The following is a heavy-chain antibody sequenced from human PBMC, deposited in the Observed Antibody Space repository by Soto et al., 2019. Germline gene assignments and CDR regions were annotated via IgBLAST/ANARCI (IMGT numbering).Heavy chain of an antibody. CDR1: GYTFTSYD. J-gene: IGHJ6*02. Sequence: ASVKVSCKASGYTFTSYDINWVRQATGQGLEWMGWMNPNSGNTGYAQKFQGRVTMTRNTSISTAYMELSSLRSEDTAVYYCARGLSGWYYYYYGMDVWGQGTTVTVSS. CDR2: MNPNSGNT. CDR3: ARGLSGWYYYYYGMDV. D-gene: IGHD6-19*01. V-gene: IGHV1-8*01.